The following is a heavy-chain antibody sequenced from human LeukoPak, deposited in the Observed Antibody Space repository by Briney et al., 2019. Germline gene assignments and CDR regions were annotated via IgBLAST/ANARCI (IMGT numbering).Heavy chain of an antibody. D-gene: IGHD1-26*01. CDR2: IRRDGSEQ. CDR1: GFPFSSFW. V-gene: IGHV3-7*01. Sequence: GGSLRLSCAASGFPFSSFWMNWVRQTPGRGLEWLANIRRDGSEQYYVDSVRGRFTISRDNAKNSVYLDMNNLRVDDTGVYYCSGRDNSRSPWANWGQETLVSVSS. CDR3: SGRDNSRSPWAN. J-gene: IGHJ4*02.